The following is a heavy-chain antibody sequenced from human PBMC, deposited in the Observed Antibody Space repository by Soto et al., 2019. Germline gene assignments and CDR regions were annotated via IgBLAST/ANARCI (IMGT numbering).Heavy chain of an antibody. CDR2: ISWNSGSI. CDR3: AKDLSTRTYYDFWSGRASGYYGMDV. D-gene: IGHD3-3*01. Sequence: PGGSLRLSCAASGFTFDDYAMHWVRQAPGKGLEWVSGISWNSGSIGYADSVKGRFTISRDNAKNSLYLQMNSLRAEDTALYYCAKDLSTRTYYDFWSGRASGYYGMDVWGQGTTVTAP. V-gene: IGHV3-9*01. CDR1: GFTFDDYA. J-gene: IGHJ6*02.